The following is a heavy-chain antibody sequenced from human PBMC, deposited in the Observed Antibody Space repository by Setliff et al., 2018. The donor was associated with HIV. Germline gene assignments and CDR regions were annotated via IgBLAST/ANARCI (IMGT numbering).Heavy chain of an antibody. CDR2: IYYSGST. CDR1: GGSISGYY. Sequence: SETLSLTCNVSGGSISGYYWSWVRQPPGKGLEWIGYIYYSGSTNYNPSLRSRVTISVDTSKNQVSLRLTSVTSADTALYYCVRESQQYYDILTGFNYYYGMDVWGRGITVTVSS. V-gene: IGHV4-59*01. D-gene: IGHD3-9*01. J-gene: IGHJ6*02. CDR3: VRESQQYYDILTGFNYYYGMDV.